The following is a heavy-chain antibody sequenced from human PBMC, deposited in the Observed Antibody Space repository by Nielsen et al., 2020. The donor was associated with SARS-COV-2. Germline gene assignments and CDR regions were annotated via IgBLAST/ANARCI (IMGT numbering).Heavy chain of an antibody. Sequence: WVRQAPGQGLEWMGGIIPIFGTANYAQKFQGRVTITADESTSTAYMELSSLRSEDTAVYYCARVRYCSSTSCYDDVPYCYYMDVWGKGTTVTVSS. CDR2: IIPIFGTA. D-gene: IGHD2-2*01. J-gene: IGHJ6*03. CDR3: ARVRYCSSTSCYDDVPYCYYMDV. V-gene: IGHV1-69*01.